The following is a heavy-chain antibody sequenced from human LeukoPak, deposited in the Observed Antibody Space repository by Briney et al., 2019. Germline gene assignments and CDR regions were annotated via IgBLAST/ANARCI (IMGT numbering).Heavy chain of an antibody. CDR1: GGSFSGYY. Sequence: PSETLSLTCAVYGGSFSGYYWSWIRQPPGKGLEWIGEINHSGSTNYNPSLKSRVTISVETSKNQFSLKLSSVTAADTAVYYCARHPYSSWNRSPIDYWGQGTLVTVSS. D-gene: IGHD6-6*01. J-gene: IGHJ4*02. V-gene: IGHV4-34*01. CDR2: INHSGST. CDR3: ARHPYSSWNRSPIDY.